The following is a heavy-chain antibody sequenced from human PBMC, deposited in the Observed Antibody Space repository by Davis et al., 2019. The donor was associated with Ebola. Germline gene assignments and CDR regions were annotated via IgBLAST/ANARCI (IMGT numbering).Heavy chain of an antibody. CDR1: GFTFSNYA. J-gene: IGHJ4*02. CDR2: ISAVGYNT. Sequence: PGGSLRLSCAASGFTFSNYAMSWVRQAPGKGPECVSGISAVGYNTYHADSVRGRFTISRDNSKHTLYLQMNSLSGDDTAVYYCATCGFCISTSGVDYWGQGTLVSVSS. CDR3: ATCGFCISTSGVDY. D-gene: IGHD6-19*01. V-gene: IGHV3-23*01.